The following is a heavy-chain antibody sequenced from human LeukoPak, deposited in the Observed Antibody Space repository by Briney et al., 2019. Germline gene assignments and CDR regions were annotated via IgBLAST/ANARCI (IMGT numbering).Heavy chain of an antibody. D-gene: IGHD3-16*01. V-gene: IGHV3-21*01. Sequence: GGSLRLSCAASGFTFSSYSMNWVRQAPGKGLEWVSSISSSSSYIYYADSVKGRFTISIDNAKNSLYLQMNSLRAEDTAVYYCASAGGGTPGDYWGQGTLVTVSS. CDR1: GFTFSSYS. CDR2: ISSSSSYI. J-gene: IGHJ4*02. CDR3: ASAGGGTPGDY.